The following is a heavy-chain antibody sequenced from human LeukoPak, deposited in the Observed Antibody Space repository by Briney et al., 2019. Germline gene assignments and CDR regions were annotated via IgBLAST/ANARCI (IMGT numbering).Heavy chain of an antibody. CDR1: GFTFSRYS. CDR3: ARVSFDPYCSGGSCYPDY. D-gene: IGHD2-15*01. V-gene: IGHV3-21*01. Sequence: GGSLRLSCAASGFTFSRYSMNWVRQAPGKGLEWVSSISSSSSYIYYADSVKGRFTISRDNAKNSLYLQMNSLRAEDTAVYYCARVSFDPYCSGGSCYPDYWGQGTLVTVSS. J-gene: IGHJ4*02. CDR2: ISSSSSYI.